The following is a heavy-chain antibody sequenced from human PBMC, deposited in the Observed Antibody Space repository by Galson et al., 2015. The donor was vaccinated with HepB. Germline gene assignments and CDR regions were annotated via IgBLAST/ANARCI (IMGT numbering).Heavy chain of an antibody. Sequence: SLRLSCAASGLILKSCGVNWVRQAPGEGLGWVSSFSGSRSSIYFADSVKGRLTISRGNAKDSVFLQMNSLRAEDTAVYHCASCSSTSCYTLGFEDWGQGTLVTVSS. V-gene: IGHV3-21*06. J-gene: IGHJ4*02. D-gene: IGHD2-2*02. CDR2: FSGSRSSI. CDR1: GLILKSCG. CDR3: ASCSSTSCYTLGFED.